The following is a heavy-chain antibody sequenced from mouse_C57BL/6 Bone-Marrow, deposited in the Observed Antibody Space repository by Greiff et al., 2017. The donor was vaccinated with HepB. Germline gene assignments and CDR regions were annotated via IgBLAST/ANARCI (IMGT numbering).Heavy chain of an antibody. J-gene: IGHJ2*01. CDR1: GFTFNTYA. CDR3: VRGGCYSSSFCFDY. Sequence: EVHLVESGGGLVQPKGSLKLSCAASGFTFNTYAMHWVRQAPGKGLEWVARIRSKSSNYATYYADSVKDRFTISRDDSQSMLYLQMNSLKAEDTAVYYCVRGGCYSSSFCFDYCGQGTTLTVSS. CDR2: IRSKSSNYAT. V-gene: IGHV10-3*01. D-gene: IGHD1-1*01.